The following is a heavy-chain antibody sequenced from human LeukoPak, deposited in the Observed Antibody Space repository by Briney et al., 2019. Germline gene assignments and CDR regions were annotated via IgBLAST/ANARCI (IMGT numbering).Heavy chain of an antibody. Sequence: KSSQTLSLTCTVSGGSISSGDYYWSWIRQPPGKGLEWIGYIYYSGSTYYNPSLKSRVTISVDTSKNQFSLKLSSVTAADTAVYYCARAGSTPNGVVKFAFDIWGQGTMVTVSS. D-gene: IGHD3-3*01. CDR2: IYYSGST. V-gene: IGHV4-30-4*08. J-gene: IGHJ3*02. CDR3: ARAGSTPNGVVKFAFDI. CDR1: GGSISSGDYY.